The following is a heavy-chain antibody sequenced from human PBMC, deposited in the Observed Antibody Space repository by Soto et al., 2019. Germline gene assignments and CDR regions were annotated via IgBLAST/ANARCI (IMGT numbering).Heavy chain of an antibody. CDR3: AKSVWFGEPRGEYGMDV. Sequence: GGSLRLSFAASGFTFSSYAMGWVRQAPGKGLEWVSAISGSGGSTYYADSVKGRFTISRDNSKNTLYLQMNSLRAEDTAVYYCAKSVWFGEPRGEYGMDVWGQGTTVTV. CDR1: GFTFSSYA. V-gene: IGHV3-23*01. D-gene: IGHD3-10*01. J-gene: IGHJ6*02. CDR2: ISGSGGST.